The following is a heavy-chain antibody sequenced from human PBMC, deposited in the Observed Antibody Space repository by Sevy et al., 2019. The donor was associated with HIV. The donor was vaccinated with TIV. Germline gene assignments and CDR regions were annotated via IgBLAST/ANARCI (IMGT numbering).Heavy chain of an antibody. J-gene: IGHJ4*02. CDR2: ISRSSSTI. Sequence: GGSLRLSCAASGFTFSSYSMNWVRQAPGKGLEWVSYISRSSSTIYYADSVKGRFTISRDNAKNSLYLQMNSLRAEDTAVYYCARSHDFWSARKDSWGQGTLVTVSS. D-gene: IGHD3-3*01. V-gene: IGHV3-48*01. CDR1: GFTFSSYS. CDR3: ARSHDFWSARKDS.